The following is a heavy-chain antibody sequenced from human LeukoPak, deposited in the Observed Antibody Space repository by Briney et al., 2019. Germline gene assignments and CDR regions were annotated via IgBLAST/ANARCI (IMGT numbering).Heavy chain of an antibody. CDR3: AAGNYFDY. Sequence: SVKVSCKASGFTSTSSAMQWVRQARGQRLEWIGWIVVGSGNTNYAQKFQERVTITRDMSTSTAYMELSSLRSEDTAVYYCAAGNYFDYWGQGTLVTVSS. CDR1: GFTSTSSA. CDR2: IVVGSGNT. J-gene: IGHJ4*02. V-gene: IGHV1-58*02.